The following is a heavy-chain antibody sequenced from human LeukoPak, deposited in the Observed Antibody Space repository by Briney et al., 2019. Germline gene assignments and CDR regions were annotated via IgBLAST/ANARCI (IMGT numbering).Heavy chain of an antibody. CDR2: INPNSGGT. Sequence: ASVKVSCKASGYTFTGYYMHWVRQAPGQGLEWMGRINPNSGGTNYAQKFQGRVTMTRDTSISTAYMELSRLRSDDTAVYYCARIEYSSSSLWFDPWGQGTLVTVSS. V-gene: IGHV1-2*06. J-gene: IGHJ5*02. CDR3: ARIEYSSSSLWFDP. D-gene: IGHD6-6*01. CDR1: GYTFTGYY.